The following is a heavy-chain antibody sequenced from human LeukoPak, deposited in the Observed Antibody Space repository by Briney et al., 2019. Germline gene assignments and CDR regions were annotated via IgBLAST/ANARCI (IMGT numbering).Heavy chain of an antibody. J-gene: IGHJ4*02. CDR3: AKGDDSSGFDQFDY. V-gene: IGHV3-9*01. Sequence: QTGGSLRLSCAASGFTFSIFGIHWVRQAPGKGLEWVSGISWNSGSIGYADSVKGRFTISRDNAKNSLYLQMNSLRAEDTALYYCAKGDDSSGFDQFDYWGQGTLVTVSS. CDR1: GFTFSIFG. D-gene: IGHD3-22*01. CDR2: ISWNSGSI.